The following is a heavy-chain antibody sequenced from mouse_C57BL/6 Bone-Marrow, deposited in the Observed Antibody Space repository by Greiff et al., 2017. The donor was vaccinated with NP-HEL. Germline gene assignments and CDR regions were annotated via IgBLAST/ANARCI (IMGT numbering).Heavy chain of an antibody. Sequence: EVKLVESGGGLVQPGGSLSLSCAASGFTFTDYYMSWVRQPPGKALEWLGFIRNKANGYTTEYSASVKGRFTISRDNSQSILYLQMNALRAEDSATYYCARYGTTVVDWGQGTLVTVSA. CDR1: GFTFTDYY. D-gene: IGHD1-1*01. CDR2: IRNKANGYTT. CDR3: ARYGTTVVD. V-gene: IGHV7-3*01. J-gene: IGHJ3*01.